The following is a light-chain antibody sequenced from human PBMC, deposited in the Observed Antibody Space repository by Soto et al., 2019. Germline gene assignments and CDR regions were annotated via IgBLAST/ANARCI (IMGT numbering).Light chain of an antibody. CDR3: EWYGRSPRT. V-gene: IGKV3-20*01. Sequence: EIVLTQSPGTLSLSPGERATLSCRASQSVSSSYLAWYQQQPGQPPRLLIYGASSRANGIPDRFSGSGSGTDFILTISKLEPEDFEVYFCEWYGRSPRTFGQGTKVEI. J-gene: IGKJ1*01. CDR2: GAS. CDR1: QSVSSSY.